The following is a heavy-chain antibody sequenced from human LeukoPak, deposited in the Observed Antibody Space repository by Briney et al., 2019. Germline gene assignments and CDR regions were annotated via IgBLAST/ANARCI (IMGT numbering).Heavy chain of an antibody. D-gene: IGHD4/OR15-4a*01. CDR1: GYTFTGYY. J-gene: IGHJ2*01. CDR3: ARAGGNYNYWYFDL. V-gene: IGHV1-69*13. CDR2: IIPIFGTA. Sequence: SVKVSCKASGYTFTGYYMHWVRQAPGQGLEWMGGIIPIFGTANYAQKFQGGVTITADESTSTAYMELSSLRSEDTAVYYCARAGGNYNYWYFDLWGRGTLVTVSS.